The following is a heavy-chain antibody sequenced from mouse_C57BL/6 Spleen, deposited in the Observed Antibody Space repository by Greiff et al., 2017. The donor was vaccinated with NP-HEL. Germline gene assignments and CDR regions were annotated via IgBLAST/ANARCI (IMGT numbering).Heavy chain of an antibody. CDR1: GFTFSDYG. V-gene: IGHV5-15*04. J-gene: IGHJ3*01. D-gene: IGHD2-3*01. CDR3: ARHGYDGSFAY. Sequence: EVKLVESGGGLVQPGGSLKLSCAASGFTFSDYGMAWVRQAPRKGPEWVAFISNLAYSIYYADTVTGRFTISRENAKNTLYLEMSSLRSEDTAMYYCARHGYDGSFAYWGQGTLVTVSA. CDR2: ISNLAYSI.